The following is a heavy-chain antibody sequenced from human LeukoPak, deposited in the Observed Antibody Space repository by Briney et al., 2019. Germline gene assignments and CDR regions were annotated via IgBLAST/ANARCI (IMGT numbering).Heavy chain of an antibody. CDR1: GYTLTELS. CDR2: FDPEDGET. V-gene: IGHV1-24*01. D-gene: IGHD6-13*01. J-gene: IGHJ6*02. Sequence: ASVKVSCKVSGYTLTELSMHWVRQAPGKGNGWMGGFDPEDGETIYAQKFQGRVTMTEDTSTDTAYMELSSLRSEDTAVYYCATHPMAAACTPDYYYYGMDVWGQGTTVTVSS. CDR3: ATHPMAAACTPDYYYYGMDV.